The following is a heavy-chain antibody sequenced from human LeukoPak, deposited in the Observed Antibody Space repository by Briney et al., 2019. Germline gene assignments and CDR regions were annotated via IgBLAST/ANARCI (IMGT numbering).Heavy chain of an antibody. Sequence: ASVKVSCKASGGTFSSYAISWVRQAPGQGLEWMGWISAYNGNTNYAQKLQGRVTMTTDTSTSTAYMELRSLRSDDTAVYYCARVGSFSGYYPLDYWGQGTLVTVSS. CDR1: GGTFSSYA. V-gene: IGHV1-18*01. J-gene: IGHJ4*02. CDR2: ISAYNGNT. D-gene: IGHD3-22*01. CDR3: ARVGSFSGYYPLDY.